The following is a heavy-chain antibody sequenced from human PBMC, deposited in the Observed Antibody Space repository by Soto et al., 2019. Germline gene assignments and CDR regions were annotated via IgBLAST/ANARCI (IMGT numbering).Heavy chain of an antibody. CDR2: MNPYNGNT. Sequence: ASVKVSCKASGYTFTSYGISWVRQAPGQGLEWMGWMNPYNGNTRYAQKFQGRVTMTRDTSMSTAYMELRSLRSEDTAVYYCARVQDADHSFMDVWGKGTQVTVSS. J-gene: IGHJ6*04. CDR1: GYTFTSYG. CDR3: ARVQDADHSFMDV. D-gene: IGHD3-16*02. V-gene: IGHV1-8*01.